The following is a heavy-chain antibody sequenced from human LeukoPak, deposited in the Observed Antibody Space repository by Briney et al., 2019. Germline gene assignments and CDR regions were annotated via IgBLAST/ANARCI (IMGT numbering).Heavy chain of an antibody. CDR3: ARDKALPWYSRGGWFDP. CDR1: GYTFTSYY. J-gene: IGHJ5*02. Sequence: GASVKVSCKASGYTFTSYYMHWVRQAPGQGLEWMGIINPSGGSTSYAQKFQGRVTMTRDMSTSTVYMELSRLRSEDTAVYYCARDKALPWYSRGGWFDPWGQGTLVTVSS. CDR2: INPSGGST. V-gene: IGHV1-46*01. D-gene: IGHD2-15*01.